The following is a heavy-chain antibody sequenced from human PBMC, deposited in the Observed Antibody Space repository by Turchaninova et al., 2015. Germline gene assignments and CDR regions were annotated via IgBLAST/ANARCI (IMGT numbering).Heavy chain of an antibody. V-gene: IGHV3-7*03. J-gene: IGHJ5*02. CDR2: IKEDVSKI. Sequence: APGKGLEWVANIKEDVSKIFYVDSVKGRFTISRDNAKKSLFLQMNNLRAEDTAMYYCSRSNFFDPWGQGTLVTVSS. D-gene: IGHD2/OR15-2a*01. CDR3: SRSNFFDP.